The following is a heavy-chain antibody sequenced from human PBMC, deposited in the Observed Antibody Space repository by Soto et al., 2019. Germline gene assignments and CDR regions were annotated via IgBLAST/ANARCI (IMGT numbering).Heavy chain of an antibody. CDR2: ISGYNGNT. CDR1: GYTFSSYG. Sequence: QAQLVQSGAEVKKPGASVKVSCKASGYTFSSYGITWVRQAPGQGLEWMAWISGYNGNTNYAQNLQGRVTMTTDTSTNTAYMELRSLRSDDTAVYYCARDDFVVRGVYYYSGMDVWGQGTTVTVSS. D-gene: IGHD3-10*01. V-gene: IGHV1-18*01. J-gene: IGHJ6*02. CDR3: ARDDFVVRGVYYYSGMDV.